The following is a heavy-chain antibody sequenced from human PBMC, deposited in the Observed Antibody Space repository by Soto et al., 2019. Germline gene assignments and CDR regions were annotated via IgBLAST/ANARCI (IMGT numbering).Heavy chain of an antibody. CDR2: INAGNGNT. J-gene: IGHJ4*02. D-gene: IGHD6-13*01. CDR1: GYTFTSYA. CDR3: ARNSGYSSSWYVY. Sequence: QVQLVQSGAEVKKPGASVKVSCKASGYTFTSYAMHWVRQAPGQRLEWMGWINAGNGNTKYSQKFQGRVTITRDTSANTAYMELSSLRSEDTAVYYCARNSGYSSSWYVYWGQGTLVTVSS. V-gene: IGHV1-3*01.